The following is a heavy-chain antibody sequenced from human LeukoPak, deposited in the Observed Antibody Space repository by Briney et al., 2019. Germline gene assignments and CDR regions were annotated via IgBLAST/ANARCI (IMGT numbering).Heavy chain of an antibody. V-gene: IGHV3-30*04. CDR3: TRDRVQIWSYVAIYEY. Sequence: PGGSLRLSCAASGFTFSSYAMHWVRQAPGRGLEWVAVISNDGTHIGYRESVRGRFTISRDISKNTVYLQMDSLRSEDTAVYYCTRDRVQIWSYVAIYEYWSQGTLVTVSS. CDR2: ISNDGTHI. J-gene: IGHJ4*02. D-gene: IGHD3-16*01. CDR1: GFTFSSYA.